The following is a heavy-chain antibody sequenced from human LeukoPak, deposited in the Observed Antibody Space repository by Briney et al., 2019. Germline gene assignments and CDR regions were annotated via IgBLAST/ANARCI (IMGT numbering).Heavy chain of an antibody. Sequence: ASVKVSCKASGYAFTSYDINWVRQATGQGLEWMGWMNPNSGNTGYAQKFQGRVTMTRNTSISTAYMELSSLRSEDTAVYYCARDLSTTVTTADYWGQGTLVTVSS. J-gene: IGHJ4*02. CDR1: GYAFTSYD. D-gene: IGHD4-17*01. CDR3: ARDLSTTVTTADY. CDR2: MNPNSGNT. V-gene: IGHV1-8*01.